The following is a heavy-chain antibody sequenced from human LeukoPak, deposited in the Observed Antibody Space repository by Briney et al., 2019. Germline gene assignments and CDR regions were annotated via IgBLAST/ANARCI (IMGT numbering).Heavy chain of an antibody. CDR3: ARQRSLNYYYYYGMDV. J-gene: IGHJ6*02. V-gene: IGHV1-69*13. Sequence: ASVKVSCKASGGTFISYAISWVRQAPGQGLEWMGGIIPIFGTANYAQKFQGRVTITADESTSTAYMELSSLRSEDTAVYYCARQRSLNYYYYYGMDVWGQGTTVTVSS. CDR2: IIPIFGTA. D-gene: IGHD1-26*01. CDR1: GGTFISYA.